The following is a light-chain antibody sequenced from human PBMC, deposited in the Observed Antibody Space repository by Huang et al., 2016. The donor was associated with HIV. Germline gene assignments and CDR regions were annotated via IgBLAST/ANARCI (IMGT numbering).Light chain of an antibody. CDR2: KAS. Sequence: DFQMTQSPSTVSASVGDRVTITCRASQSISNWLAWYQQKPGKAPQLLIYKASSLQSGVPSRFSGSGSGTKFTLTINSLQPDDFATYYCQQYYSSWTFGQGTKVDLK. CDR1: QSISNW. V-gene: IGKV1-5*03. CDR3: QQYYSSWT. J-gene: IGKJ1*01.